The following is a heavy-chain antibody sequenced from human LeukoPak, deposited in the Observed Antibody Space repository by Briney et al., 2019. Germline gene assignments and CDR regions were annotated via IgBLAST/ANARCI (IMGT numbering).Heavy chain of an antibody. D-gene: IGHD3-3*01. CDR1: GYTFTSYD. CDR2: MNPNSGNT. CDR3: ARAPLGRTYYDFWSGWSYGMDV. Sequence: ASVKVSCKASGYTFTSYDINWVRQATGQGLEWMGWMNPNSGNTGYAQKFQGRVTMTRNTSISTAYMELSSPRSEDTAVYYCARAPLGRTYYDFWSGWSYGMDVWGQGTTVTVSS. J-gene: IGHJ6*02. V-gene: IGHV1-8*01.